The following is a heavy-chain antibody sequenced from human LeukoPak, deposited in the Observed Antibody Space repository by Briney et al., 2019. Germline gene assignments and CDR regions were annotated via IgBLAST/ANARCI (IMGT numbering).Heavy chain of an antibody. Sequence: GASLQISCKGSGYSFTSYWISWVRQMPGKGLEWMGRIDPSDSYTNYSPSFQGHVTISADKSISTAYLQWSSLKASDTAMYYCARLSFGEGYYYGMDVWGQGTTVTVSS. CDR1: GYSFTSYW. CDR3: ARLSFGEGYYYGMDV. V-gene: IGHV5-10-1*01. CDR2: IDPSDSYT. J-gene: IGHJ6*02. D-gene: IGHD3-10*01.